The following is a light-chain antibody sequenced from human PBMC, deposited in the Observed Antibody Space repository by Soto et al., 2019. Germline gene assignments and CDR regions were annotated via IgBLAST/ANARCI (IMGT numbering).Light chain of an antibody. V-gene: IGKV3-20*01. CDR1: QSVSSSY. CDR2: GAS. J-gene: IGKJ2*01. Sequence: EIVLTQSPGILSLSSGERATLSCRASQSVSSSYLAWYQQKPGQAPRLVIHGASSRATGIPDRFSGSGSGTDFILTISRLEPEDFAVYYCQQYGSSPLYTFGQGTKLEIK. CDR3: QQYGSSPLYT.